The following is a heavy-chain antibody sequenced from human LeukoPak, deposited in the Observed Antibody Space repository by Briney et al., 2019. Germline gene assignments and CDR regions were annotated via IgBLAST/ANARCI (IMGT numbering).Heavy chain of an antibody. CDR2: ISGSGGST. D-gene: IGHD1-26*01. CDR1: GFTFSSYA. V-gene: IGHV3-23*01. CDR3: AKDGKELLLCYYFDY. J-gene: IGHJ4*02. Sequence: RPGGSLRLSCAASGFTFSSYAMSWVRQAPGKGLEWVSAISGSGGSTHYADSVKGRFTISRDNSKNTLYLQMNSLRAEDTAVYYCAKDGKELLLCYYFDYWGQGTLVTVSS.